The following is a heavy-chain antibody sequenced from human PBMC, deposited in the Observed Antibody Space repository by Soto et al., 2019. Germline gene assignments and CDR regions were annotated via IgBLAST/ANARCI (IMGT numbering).Heavy chain of an antibody. CDR3: ARDGSLWSPFDY. V-gene: IGHV1-69*13. CDR1: GGTFSSYA. Sequence: GASVKVSCKASGGTFSSYAISWVRQAPGQGLEWMGGIIPIFGTANYAQKFQGRVTITADGSTSTAYMELSSLRSEDTAVYYCARDGSLWSPFDYWGQGTLVTVSS. J-gene: IGHJ4*02. CDR2: IIPIFGTA. D-gene: IGHD3-3*01.